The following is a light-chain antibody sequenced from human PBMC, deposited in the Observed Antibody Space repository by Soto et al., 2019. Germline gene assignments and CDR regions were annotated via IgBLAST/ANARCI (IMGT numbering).Light chain of an antibody. CDR2: GAS. CDR3: QQYDSSPRT. CDR1: QSINSF. Sequence: EIVLTQSPGTLSLSPGEGATLSCRASQSINSFLAWYQQRRGQAPRLLIHGASNRATGIPDRFSGSGSGPDFTLTISRLEPEDFAVYYCQQYDSSPRTFGQGTKV. J-gene: IGKJ1*01. V-gene: IGKV3-20*01.